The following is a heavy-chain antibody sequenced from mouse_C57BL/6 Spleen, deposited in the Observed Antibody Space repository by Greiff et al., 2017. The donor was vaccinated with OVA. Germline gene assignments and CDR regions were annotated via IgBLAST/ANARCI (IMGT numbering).Heavy chain of an antibody. CDR2: IYPGDGDT. CDR3: AREGWLLPWYFDV. D-gene: IGHD2-3*01. V-gene: IGHV1-82*01. Sequence: LQESGPELVKPGASVKISCKASGYAFSSSWMNWVKQRPGKGLEWIGRIYPGDGDTNYNGKFKGKATLTADKSSSTAYMQLSSLTSEDSAVYFCAREGWLLPWYFDVWGTGTTVTVSS. CDR1: GYAFSSSW. J-gene: IGHJ1*03.